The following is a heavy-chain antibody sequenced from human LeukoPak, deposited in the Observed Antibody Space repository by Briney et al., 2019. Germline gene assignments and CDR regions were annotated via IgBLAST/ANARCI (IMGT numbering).Heavy chain of an antibody. Sequence: PSETLSLTCTVSGGSISSYYWSWIRQPAGKGLEWIGRIYTSGSTNYNPSLKSRVTMSVDTSKNQFSLMLSSVTAADTAVYYCARGRMGYDSSGYSEAFDIWGQGTMVTVSS. V-gene: IGHV4-4*07. CDR2: IYTSGST. CDR1: GGSISSYY. J-gene: IGHJ3*02. CDR3: ARGRMGYDSSGYSEAFDI. D-gene: IGHD3-22*01.